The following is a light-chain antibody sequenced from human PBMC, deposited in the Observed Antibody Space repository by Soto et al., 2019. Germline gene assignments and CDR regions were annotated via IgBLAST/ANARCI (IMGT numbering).Light chain of an antibody. CDR1: SGDVGGYKY. V-gene: IGLV2-14*01. Sequence: QSVLTQPAAVSGSPGQSITISCTGSSGDVGGYKYVSWYQQHPGKAPKLMIYEVSNRPSGVSDRFSGSKSGNTASLTISGLQAEDEADYYCSSYISSTTVLFGGGTQLTVL. CDR2: EVS. CDR3: SSYISSTTVL. J-gene: IGLJ2*01.